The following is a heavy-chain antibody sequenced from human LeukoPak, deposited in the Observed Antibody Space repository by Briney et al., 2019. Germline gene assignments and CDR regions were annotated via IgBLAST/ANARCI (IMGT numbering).Heavy chain of an antibody. CDR1: GGTFSSYA. CDR3: ARRLDYSNYVSAFDI. D-gene: IGHD4-11*01. CDR2: IIPIFGTA. J-gene: IGHJ3*02. V-gene: IGHV1-69*05. Sequence: ASVKVSCKASGGTFSSYAISWVRQAPGQGLERMGGIIPIFGTANYAQKFQGRVTITTDESTSTAYMELSSLRSEDTAVYYCARRLDYSNYVSAFDIWGQGTMVTVSS.